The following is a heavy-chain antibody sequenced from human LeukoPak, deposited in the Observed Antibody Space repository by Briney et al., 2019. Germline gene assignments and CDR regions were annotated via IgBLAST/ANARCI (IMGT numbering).Heavy chain of an antibody. CDR1: GFTFSSYA. D-gene: IGHD3/OR15-3a*01. V-gene: IGHV3-23*01. CDR3: ARGDRFDFWTTQPAHSFDV. Sequence: PGGSLRLSCAASGFTFSSYAMSWVRQAPGKGLEWVSAISGSGGSTYYADSVKGRFTISRDNSKNTLYLQMNSLTVEDTAVYYCARGDRFDFWTTQPAHSFDVWGQGTMVSVSS. J-gene: IGHJ3*01. CDR2: ISGSGGST.